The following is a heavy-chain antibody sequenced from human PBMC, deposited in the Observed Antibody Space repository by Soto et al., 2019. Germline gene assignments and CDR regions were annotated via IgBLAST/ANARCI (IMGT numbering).Heavy chain of an antibody. J-gene: IGHJ6*02. CDR1: GFTFSSYS. CDR3: ARDHSQYQLLHYGMDV. CDR2: ISSSSSYI. D-gene: IGHD2-2*01. Sequence: GGSLRLSCAASGFTFSSYSMNWVRQAPGKGLEWVSSISSSSSYIYYADSVKGRFTISRDNAKNSLYLQMNSLRAEDTAVYYCARDHSQYQLLHYGMDVWGQGTTVTVSS. V-gene: IGHV3-21*01.